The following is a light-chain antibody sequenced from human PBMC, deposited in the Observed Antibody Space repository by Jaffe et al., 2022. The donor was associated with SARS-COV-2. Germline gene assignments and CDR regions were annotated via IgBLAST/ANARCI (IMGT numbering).Light chain of an antibody. J-gene: IGKJ1*01. CDR3: QQLNSYPRT. CDR1: QGISSY. Sequence: DIQLTQSPSFLSASVGDRVTITCRASQGISSYLAWYQQKPGTAPRLLIYDVSTLQTGVPSRFSGSGSGTQFTLTISSLQPEDFAVYYCQQLNSYPRTFGQGTKVDVK. V-gene: IGKV1-9*01. CDR2: DVS.